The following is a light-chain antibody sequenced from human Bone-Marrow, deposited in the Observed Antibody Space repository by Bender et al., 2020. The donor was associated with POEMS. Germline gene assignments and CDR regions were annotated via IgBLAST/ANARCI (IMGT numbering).Light chain of an antibody. CDR3: QAWDISPVV. CDR1: KFWIKY. Sequence: SFELTQPPSVSLSPVHTSTITFSLYKFWIKYSCWYQQKAGQSPVLVIYQDTKRPSGIPERFSGSNSGNTATLTISGTQAMDEADYYCQAWDISPVVFGGGTKLTVL. V-gene: IGLV3-1*01. J-gene: IGLJ3*02. CDR2: QDT.